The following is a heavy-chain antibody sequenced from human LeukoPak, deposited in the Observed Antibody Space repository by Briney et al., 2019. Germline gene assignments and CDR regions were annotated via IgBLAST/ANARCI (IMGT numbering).Heavy chain of an antibody. D-gene: IGHD1-7*01. CDR2: VNHSGST. Sequence: PSETLSLTCAVYGGSFSGYYWSWIRQPPGKGLEWIGEVNHSGSTNYSPSLKSRVTISVDTSKNQFSLKLSSVTAADTAVYYCAREGWNYGLLDYWGQGTLVTVSS. J-gene: IGHJ4*02. CDR3: AREGWNYGLLDY. V-gene: IGHV4-34*01. CDR1: GGSFSGYY.